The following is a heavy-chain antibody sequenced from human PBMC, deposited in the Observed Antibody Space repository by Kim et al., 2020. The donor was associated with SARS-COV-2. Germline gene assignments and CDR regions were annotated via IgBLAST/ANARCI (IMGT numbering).Heavy chain of an antibody. V-gene: IGHV3-30*04. CDR1: GFTFSSYA. J-gene: IGHJ4*02. D-gene: IGHD3-22*01. CDR3: ASPKDYYDSSGYFGPFDY. Sequence: GGSLRLSCAASGFTFSSYAMHWVRQAPGKGLEWVAVISYDGSNKYYADSVKGRFTISRDNSKNTLYLQMNSLRAEDTAVYYCASPKDYYDSSGYFGPFDYWGQGTLVTVSS. CDR2: ISYDGSNK.